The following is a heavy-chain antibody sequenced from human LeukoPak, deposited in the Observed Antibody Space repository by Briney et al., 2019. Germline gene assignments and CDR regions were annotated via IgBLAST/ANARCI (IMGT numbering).Heavy chain of an antibody. D-gene: IGHD3-10*01. Sequence: SETLSLTCTVSGGSISSYYWSWVRQPPGKGLEWIGYNYYSGSTNYNPSLKSRVTISVDTSKNQFSLKLSSVTAADTAVYYCARSGVILLNWFDPWGQGTLVTVSS. CDR3: ARSGVILLNWFDP. CDR2: NYYSGST. J-gene: IGHJ5*02. V-gene: IGHV4-59*01. CDR1: GGSISSYY.